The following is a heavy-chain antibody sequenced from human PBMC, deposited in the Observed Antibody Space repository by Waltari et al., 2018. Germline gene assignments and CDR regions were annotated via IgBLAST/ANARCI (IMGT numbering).Heavy chain of an antibody. D-gene: IGHD4-4*01. CDR3: ATEGGTVTDWYFDL. V-gene: IGHV3-30*02. Sequence: QVQLVESGGGVVQPGGSLRLSCAASGFTFSSYGMHWVRQAPGKGLEWVALRRYDGSNKYYADSVKGRFTIARDNSKNTLYLQMNSLRAEDTAVYYCATEGGTVTDWYFDLWGRGTLVTVSS. J-gene: IGHJ2*01. CDR2: RRYDGSNK. CDR1: GFTFSSYG.